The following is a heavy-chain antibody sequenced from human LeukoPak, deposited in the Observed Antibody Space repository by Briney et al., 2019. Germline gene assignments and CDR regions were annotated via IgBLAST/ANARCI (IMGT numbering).Heavy chain of an antibody. Sequence: PGRSLRLSCAASGFTFSSYGMHWVRQAPGKGLEWVAVISYDGSNKYYADSVKGRFTISRDNSKNTLYLQMNSLRAEDTAVYYCASLDWNPYYYYGMDVWGQGTTVTVSS. CDR2: ISYDGSNK. V-gene: IGHV3-30*03. CDR1: GFTFSSYG. J-gene: IGHJ6*02. D-gene: IGHD3/OR15-3a*01. CDR3: ASLDWNPYYYYGMDV.